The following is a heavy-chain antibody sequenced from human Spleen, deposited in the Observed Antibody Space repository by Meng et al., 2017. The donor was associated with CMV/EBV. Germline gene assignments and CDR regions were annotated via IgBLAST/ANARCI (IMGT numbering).Heavy chain of an antibody. CDR3: AKDMWELLRSRY. Sequence: GESLKISCATSGFTFSSYTMSWVRQAPGKGLEWVSGISGTGTTTHYADSVKGRFTISRDNSKDTLYLQMNSLRVDDTAVYYCAKDMWELLRSRYWGQGTLVTVSS. D-gene: IGHD1-26*01. V-gene: IGHV3-23*01. CDR1: GFTFSSYT. CDR2: ISGTGTTT. J-gene: IGHJ4*02.